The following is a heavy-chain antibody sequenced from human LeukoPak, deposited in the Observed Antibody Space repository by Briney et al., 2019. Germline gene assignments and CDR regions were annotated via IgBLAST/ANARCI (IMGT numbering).Heavy chain of an antibody. Sequence: GGSLRLSCAASAFSLNAYNMNWVRQAPGKGLEWVSSISYTGTYIYYADSVKGRFTISRDNAKNSLYLQMNSLRAEDTAVYYCARDWGYSSGQNAFDIWGQGTMVTVSS. J-gene: IGHJ3*02. CDR1: AFSLNAYN. D-gene: IGHD6-19*01. CDR2: ISYTGTYI. V-gene: IGHV3-21*01. CDR3: ARDWGYSSGQNAFDI.